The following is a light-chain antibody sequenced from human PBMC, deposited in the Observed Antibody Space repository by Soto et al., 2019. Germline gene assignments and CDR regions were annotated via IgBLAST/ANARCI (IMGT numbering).Light chain of an antibody. CDR3: QQYYNWPRT. Sequence: EIVLTQSPGTLSLYPGERATLSCRASQSVSSSYLAWYQQKPGQAPRLLIYGASSRATGIPDRFSGSGSGTEFTLTITSLQSEDFAVYYCQQYYNWPRTFGQGTKVDIK. J-gene: IGKJ1*01. V-gene: IGKV3-20*01. CDR2: GAS. CDR1: QSVSSSY.